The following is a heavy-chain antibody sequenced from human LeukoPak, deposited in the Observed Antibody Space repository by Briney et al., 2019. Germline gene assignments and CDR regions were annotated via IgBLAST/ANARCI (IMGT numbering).Heavy chain of an antibody. D-gene: IGHD2-15*01. J-gene: IGHJ2*01. CDR1: GGSISSSSYY. CDR2: IYYSGST. CDR3: ARDKVAVVVVAASGYFDL. Sequence: PSETLSLTCTVSGGSISSSSYYWGWIRQPPGKGLEWIGSIYYSGSTYYNPSLKSRVTISVDTSKNQFSLKLSSVTAADTAVYYCARDKVAVVVVAASGYFDLWGRGTLVTDSS. V-gene: IGHV4-39*07.